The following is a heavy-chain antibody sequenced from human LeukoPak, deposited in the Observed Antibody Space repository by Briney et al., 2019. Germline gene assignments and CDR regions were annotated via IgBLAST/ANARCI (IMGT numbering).Heavy chain of an antibody. V-gene: IGHV3-7*01. J-gene: IGHJ4*02. CDR1: RFTFSSYW. CDR2: IKEDGSDK. Sequence: GGSLRLSCAASRFTFSSYWMSWVRQAPGKGLEWVASIKEDGSDKYYVDSVKGRFTISRDNTKDSLYLQMNSLRADDTAMYYCARDTYRFDDYWGQGTLVTVSS. CDR3: ARDTYRFDDY.